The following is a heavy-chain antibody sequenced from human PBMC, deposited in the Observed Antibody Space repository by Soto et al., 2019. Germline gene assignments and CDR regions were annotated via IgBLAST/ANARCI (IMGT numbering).Heavy chain of an antibody. J-gene: IGHJ3*02. D-gene: IGHD3-10*01. CDR1: GGSISSGDYY. CDR2: IYYSGST. CDR3: ARDRGGSGSPNRDDAFDI. V-gene: IGHV4-30-4*01. Sequence: SETLSLTCTVSGGSISSGDYYWSWIRQPPGKGLEWIGYIYYSGSTYYNPSLKSRVTISVDTSKNQFSLKLSSVTAADTAVYYCARDRGGSGSPNRDDAFDIWGQGTMVTVSS.